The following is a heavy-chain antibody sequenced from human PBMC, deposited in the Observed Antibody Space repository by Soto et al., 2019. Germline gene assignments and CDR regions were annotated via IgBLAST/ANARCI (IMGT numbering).Heavy chain of an antibody. J-gene: IGHJ6*02. Sequence: PSETLSPTCAVSGGSISSGGYSWSWRRQPPGKGLGWIGHIYHSGNTCYNPSLEGRVSLAMDDSKNHFSLQLTALTAADTAVYYFAVSGRAGRGGWGQGTTVTVSS. D-gene: IGHD3-10*01. CDR2: IYHSGNT. CDR3: AVSGRAGRGG. CDR1: GGSISSGGYS. V-gene: IGHV4-30-2*01.